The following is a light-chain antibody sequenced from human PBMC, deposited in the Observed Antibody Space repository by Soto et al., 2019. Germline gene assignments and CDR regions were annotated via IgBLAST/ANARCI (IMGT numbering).Light chain of an antibody. CDR2: EAL. J-gene: IGKJ4*01. CDR1: RSISTY. V-gene: IGKV3-11*01. CDR3: QQHSNWPLT. Sequence: ETVLTQSPATLSLSPGERATLSCRASRSISTYLAWYQQKPGQAPRLLIYEALNRATGIPARFSGSGSGTDFTLTISSLEPEDFAVYYCQQHSNWPLTFGGGTKVDIK.